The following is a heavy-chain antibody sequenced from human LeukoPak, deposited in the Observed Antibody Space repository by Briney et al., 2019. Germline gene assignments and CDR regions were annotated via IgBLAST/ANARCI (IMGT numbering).Heavy chain of an antibody. CDR1: GYSFTTSW. CDR3: ARRAGGGPSWFDP. D-gene: IGHD3-16*01. Sequence: GESLKISCKGSGYSFTTSWIGWVRQLPGKGLEWMGIIYPGDSDTRYSPSFQGQVTISADKSISTAYLQWSSLKASDTAIYYCARRAGGGPSWFDPWGQGTLVTVSS. J-gene: IGHJ5*02. CDR2: IYPGDSDT. V-gene: IGHV5-51*01.